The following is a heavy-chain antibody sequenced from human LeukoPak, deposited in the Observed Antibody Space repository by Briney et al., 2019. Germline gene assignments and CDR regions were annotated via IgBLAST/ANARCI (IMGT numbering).Heavy chain of an antibody. D-gene: IGHD2-15*01. J-gene: IGHJ4*02. V-gene: IGHV5-51*01. CDR3: ARQGGYCSGGSCYHPNKHFDY. Sequence: GAPLKISCKGSGYSFTSYWIGWVRQMPGKGLEWMGIIYPGDSDTRYSPSFQGQVTISADKSISTAYLQWSSLKASDTAMYYCARQGGYCSGGSCYHPNKHFDYWGQGTLVTVSS. CDR2: IYPGDSDT. CDR1: GYSFTSYW.